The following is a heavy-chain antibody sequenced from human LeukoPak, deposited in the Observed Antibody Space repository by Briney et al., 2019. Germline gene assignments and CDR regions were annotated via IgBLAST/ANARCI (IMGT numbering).Heavy chain of an antibody. CDR2: IYHSGST. J-gene: IGHJ3*02. Sequence: PSQTLSLTCAVSGGSISSGGYSWSWIRQPPGKGLEWIGYIYHSGSTYYNPSLKSRVTISVDRSKNQFPLKLSSVTAADTAVYYCARALYYDSSGYLIDAFDIWGQGTMVTVSS. CDR3: ARALYYDSSGYLIDAFDI. CDR1: GGSISSGGYS. D-gene: IGHD3-22*01. V-gene: IGHV4-30-2*01.